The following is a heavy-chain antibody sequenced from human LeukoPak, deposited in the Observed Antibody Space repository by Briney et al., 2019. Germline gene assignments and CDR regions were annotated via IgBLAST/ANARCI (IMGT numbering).Heavy chain of an antibody. CDR2: ISGDGGST. CDR3: AKDMWRFGELDYDY. J-gene: IGHJ4*02. CDR1: GFTFDDYA. Sequence: GGSLRLSCAASGFTFDDYAMHWVSQSPGKGLEWLSLISGDGGSTYYADSVKGRFTISRDNSKNSLYLQMNSLRTEDTALYYCAKDMWRFGELDYDYWGQGTLVTVSS. V-gene: IGHV3-43*02. D-gene: IGHD3-10*01.